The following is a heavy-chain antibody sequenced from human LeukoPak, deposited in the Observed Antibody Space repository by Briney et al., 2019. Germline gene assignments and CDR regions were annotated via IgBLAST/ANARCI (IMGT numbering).Heavy chain of an antibody. Sequence: TSETLSLTCTVSGGSISGGSYYWSWIRQPPGKGLEWTGYIYYSGSTKYNLSLKSRVTISVDTSKNQLSLKLSSVTAADTAVYYCARGEYGLFDYWGQGTLVTVSS. CDR2: IYYSGST. J-gene: IGHJ4*02. V-gene: IGHV4-61*01. D-gene: IGHD2/OR15-2a*01. CDR3: ARGEYGLFDY. CDR1: GGSISGGSYY.